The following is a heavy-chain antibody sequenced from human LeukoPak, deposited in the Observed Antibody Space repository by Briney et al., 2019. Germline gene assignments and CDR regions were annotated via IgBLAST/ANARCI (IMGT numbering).Heavy chain of an antibody. J-gene: IGHJ5*01. V-gene: IGHV1-2*06. Sequence: ASVKVSCTASGSTFSGYSMHWVREAPGQGLGWMGRINPNSGVTYYAQKFQCRVTMTSDTSTTTAYMELSSLTSDDTATYYCARDASNWSAFDSWGQGTPVIVSS. D-gene: IGHD1-20*01. CDR1: GSTFSGYS. CDR2: INPNSGVT. CDR3: ARDASNWSAFDS.